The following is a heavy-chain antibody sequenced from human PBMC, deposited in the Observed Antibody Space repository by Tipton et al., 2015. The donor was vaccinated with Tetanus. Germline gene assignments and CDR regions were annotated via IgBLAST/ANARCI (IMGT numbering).Heavy chain of an antibody. V-gene: IGHV3-30*18. CDR3: AKRGAQRWSPNHYYYYCRDV. J-gene: IGHJ6*02. CDR1: GFTFSDYG. Sequence: SLRLSCAASGFTFSDYGMHWVRQAPGKGLEWVAVLSFDGTNEDYADSVKGRFTISRDNSKNTLFLKMNSLRPEDAAVYYCAKRGAQRWSPNHYYYYCRDVWGQGTTVSVSS. CDR2: LSFDGTNE. D-gene: IGHD2-8*01.